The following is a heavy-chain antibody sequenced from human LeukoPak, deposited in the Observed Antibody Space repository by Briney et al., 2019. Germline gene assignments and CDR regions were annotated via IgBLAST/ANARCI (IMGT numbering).Heavy chain of an antibody. J-gene: IGHJ4*02. V-gene: IGHV1-18*01. CDR1: GYTFTSYG. CDR3: ARDLAPGGGSGWYY. Sequence: GASVKVSCTASGYTFTSYGISWVRQAPGQGLEWMGWISAYNGNTNYAQKLQGRVTMTTDTSTSTAYMELRSLRSDDTAVYYCARDLAPGGGSGWYYWGQGTLVTVSS. D-gene: IGHD6-19*01. CDR2: ISAYNGNT.